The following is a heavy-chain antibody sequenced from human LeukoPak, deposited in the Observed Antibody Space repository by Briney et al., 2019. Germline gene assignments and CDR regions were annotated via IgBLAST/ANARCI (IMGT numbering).Heavy chain of an antibody. J-gene: IGHJ3*02. D-gene: IGHD3-3*01. CDR3: ARDLRFLEWCDAFDI. Sequence: KPSETLSLTCTVSGGSISGYYWSWIRQPAWKGLEWIGCIYTSGSTNYNPSLKSRVTMSVDTSKNQFSLKLSSVTAADTAVYYCARDLRFLEWCDAFDIWGQGTMVTVSS. CDR1: GGSISGYY. V-gene: IGHV4-4*07. CDR2: IYTSGST.